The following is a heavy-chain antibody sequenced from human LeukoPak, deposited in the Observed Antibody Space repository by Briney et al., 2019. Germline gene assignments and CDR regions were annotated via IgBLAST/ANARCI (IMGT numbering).Heavy chain of an antibody. J-gene: IGHJ4*02. CDR3: ASTSGYCSGGNCYSAFDY. CDR2: IYYSGST. Sequence: SETLSLTCTVSGGXVSTYYCNWIRQPPGKGLEWIGYIYYSGSTNYNPSLKSRLTISVDASNNHFSLKLSSVTAADTAVYYCASTSGYCSGGNCYSAFDYWGQGTLVTVSS. V-gene: IGHV4-59*02. D-gene: IGHD2-15*01. CDR1: GGXVSTYY.